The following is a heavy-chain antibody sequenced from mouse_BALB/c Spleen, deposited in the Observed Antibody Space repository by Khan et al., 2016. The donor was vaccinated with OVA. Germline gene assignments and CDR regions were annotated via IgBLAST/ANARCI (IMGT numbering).Heavy chain of an antibody. CDR2: IWSDGGT. Sequence: QVQLKESGPGLVQPSQSLSITCTVSGFSLDNYSVHWIRQSPGKGLEWLGVIWSDGGTDYNAAFISRLTITKDNSRSQVYFQVITLQPNDPAIDYCARRGYDYGRGALFAYWGQGTLVTVSA. V-gene: IGHV2-2*02. D-gene: IGHD2-4*01. CDR1: GFSLDNYS. CDR3: ARRGYDYGRGALFAY. J-gene: IGHJ3*01.